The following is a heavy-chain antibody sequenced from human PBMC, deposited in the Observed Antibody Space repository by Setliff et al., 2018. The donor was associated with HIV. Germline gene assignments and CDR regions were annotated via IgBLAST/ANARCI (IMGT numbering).Heavy chain of an antibody. CDR1: GYTFTSYA. CDR2: INAGNGNT. Sequence: EASVKVSCKASGYTFTSYAIHWMRQAPGQRLEWMGWINAGNGNTQFSQEFQGRVTITRDTPASTAYMELSSLRSEDMAVYYCARGIYDFWTGYADYWGPGTLVTVSS. V-gene: IGHV1-3*03. CDR3: ARGIYDFWTGYADY. J-gene: IGHJ4*02. D-gene: IGHD3-3*01.